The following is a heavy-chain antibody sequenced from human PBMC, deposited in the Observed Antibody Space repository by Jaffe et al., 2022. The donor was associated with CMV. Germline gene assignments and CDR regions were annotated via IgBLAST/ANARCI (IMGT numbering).Heavy chain of an antibody. V-gene: IGHV4-34*01. CDR1: GGSFSGYY. D-gene: IGHD5-18*01. CDR2: INHSGST. CDR3: ARPYSVVVDTAMDV. Sequence: QVQLQQWGAGLLKPSETLSLTCAVYGGSFSGYYWSWIRQPPGKGLEWIGEINHSGSTNYNPSLKSRVTISVDTSKNQFSLKLSSVTAADTAVYYCARPYSVVVDTAMDVWGQGTTVTVSS. J-gene: IGHJ6*02.